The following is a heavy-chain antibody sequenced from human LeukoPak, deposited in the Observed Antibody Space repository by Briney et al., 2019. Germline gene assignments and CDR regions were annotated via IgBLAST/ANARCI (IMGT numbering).Heavy chain of an antibody. CDR3: AKNFRYRNRANCYGGGQDAFDI. Sequence: GGSLRLSCAASGFSFPNYVMSWVRQAPGKGLEWVSSIIGGGVTTYYADSVKGRFTISRDNSNHTLYREMDSLRAEDTAVYYWAKNFRYRNRANCYGGGQDAFDIWGQGATVIVSS. CDR2: IIGGGVTT. CDR1: GFSFPNYV. J-gene: IGHJ3*02. D-gene: IGHD2/OR15-2a*01. V-gene: IGHV3-23*01.